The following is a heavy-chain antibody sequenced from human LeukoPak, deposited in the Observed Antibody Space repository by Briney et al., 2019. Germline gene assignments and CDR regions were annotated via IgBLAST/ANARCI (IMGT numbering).Heavy chain of an antibody. CDR2: IYTSGST. D-gene: IGHD4-17*01. V-gene: IGHV4-61*02. J-gene: IGHJ4*02. CDR1: GGSISSGSYY. Sequence: PSQTLSLTCTVSGGSISSGSYYWSWIRQPAGKGLEWIGRIYTSGSTNYNPSLKSRGTISIDTSKNQFSLKLSSVTAADTAVYYCARQPTTVTTNYFDYWGQGTLVTVSS. CDR3: ARQPTTVTTNYFDY.